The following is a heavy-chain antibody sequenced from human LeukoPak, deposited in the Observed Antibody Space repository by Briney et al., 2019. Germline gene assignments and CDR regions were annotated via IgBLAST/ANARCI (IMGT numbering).Heavy chain of an antibody. D-gene: IGHD3-10*01. CDR2: IIPIFGTA. CDR1: GGTFSSYA. Sequence: GASVKVSCKASGGTFSSYAISWVRQAPGQGLEWMGGIIPIFGTANYAQKFQGRVTITTDESTSTAYMELSSLRSEDTAVYYCARVYGSGSHRGYYYYYMDVWGKGPRSPSP. V-gene: IGHV1-69*05. J-gene: IGHJ6*03. CDR3: ARVYGSGSHRGYYYYYMDV.